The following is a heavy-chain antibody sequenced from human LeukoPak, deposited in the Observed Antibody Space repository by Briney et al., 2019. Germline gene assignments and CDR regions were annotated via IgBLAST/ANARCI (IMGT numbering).Heavy chain of an antibody. J-gene: IGHJ4*02. CDR1: GFPVNKYE. V-gene: IGHV3-48*03. CDR2: VDAGATST. D-gene: IGHD2-15*01. CDR3: VRGRLLRSTEYFDS. Sequence: GGSLRLSCAAYGFPVNKYEIHWVRQAPGKGLEWISYVDAGATSTNYADSVWGRFTLSRDNAQNSVHLQMNSLRDEDTAVYYFVRGRLLRSTEYFDSWGQGALVTVSS.